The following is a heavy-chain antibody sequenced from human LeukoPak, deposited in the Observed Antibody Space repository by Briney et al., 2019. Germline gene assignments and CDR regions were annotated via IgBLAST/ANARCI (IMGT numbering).Heavy chain of an antibody. D-gene: IGHD3-10*01. CDR1: GFTFSGSA. Sequence: GGSLRLSCAASGFTFSGSAMHWVRQASGKGLEWVGRIRSKANSYATAYAASVKGRFTISRDDSKNTAYLQMNSLKTEDTAVYYCAKTSAGIRGGYFDYWGQGTLVTVSS. J-gene: IGHJ4*02. V-gene: IGHV3-73*01. CDR3: AKTSAGIRGGYFDY. CDR2: IRSKANSYAT.